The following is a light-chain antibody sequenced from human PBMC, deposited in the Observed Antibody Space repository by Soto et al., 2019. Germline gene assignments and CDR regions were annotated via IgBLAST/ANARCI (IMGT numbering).Light chain of an antibody. CDR1: QSISGW. J-gene: IGKJ5*01. CDR3: QHYNSYPIT. V-gene: IGKV1-5*01. Sequence: DIQMTQSPSTLSASVGDRVTITCRASQSISGWLAWYQQKPGKAPNLLIYDASSWERGVPSRFSGSGSGTEFTLTISSLQPDDFATYYCQHYNSYPITFGQGTRLEIK. CDR2: DAS.